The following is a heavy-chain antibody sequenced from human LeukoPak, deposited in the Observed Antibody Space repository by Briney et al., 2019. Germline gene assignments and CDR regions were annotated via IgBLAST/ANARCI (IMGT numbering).Heavy chain of an antibody. CDR3: AKPPTVTTWVFDQ. Sequence: GESLRLSCAASGFTFSSYAMNWVRQAPGKGLEWVSSISNSGDSTYYADSVKGRFTISRDNSKNTLFLQMNSLRAEDTAVYYCAKPPTVTTWVFDQWGQGTLVTVSS. J-gene: IGHJ4*02. V-gene: IGHV3-23*01. CDR1: GFTFSSYA. D-gene: IGHD4-17*01. CDR2: ISNSGDST.